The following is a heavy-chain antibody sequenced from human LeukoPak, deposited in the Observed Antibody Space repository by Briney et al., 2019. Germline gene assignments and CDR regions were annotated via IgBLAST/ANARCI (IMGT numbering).Heavy chain of an antibody. J-gene: IGHJ3*02. Sequence: GSLRLSCAASGFTFSSYAMHWVRQAPGKGLGGVAVISYDGSNKYYADSVKGRFTISRDNSKNTLYLQMNSLRAEDTAVYYCAAPHSGSGRDAFDIWGQGTMVTVSS. D-gene: IGHD3-10*01. CDR2: ISYDGSNK. V-gene: IGHV3-30*04. CDR3: AAPHSGSGRDAFDI. CDR1: GFTFSSYA.